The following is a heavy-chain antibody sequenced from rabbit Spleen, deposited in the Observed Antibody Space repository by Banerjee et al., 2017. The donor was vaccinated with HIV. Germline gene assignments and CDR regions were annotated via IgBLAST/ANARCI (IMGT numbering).Heavy chain of an antibody. V-gene: IGHV1S40*01. CDR1: GVSFSSGYD. CDR2: TVGGRSTFT. D-gene: IGHD1-1*01. J-gene: IGHJ6*01. CDR3: ARDTATSFSTYGMDL. Sequence: QQLEESGGGLVKPGASLTLTCKASGVSFSSGYDMCWVRQAPGKGLAWIACTVGGRSTFTYYASCAKGRFTISTASSTTVTLQMTSLTAADTATYFCARDTATSFSTYGMDLWGPGTLVSVS.